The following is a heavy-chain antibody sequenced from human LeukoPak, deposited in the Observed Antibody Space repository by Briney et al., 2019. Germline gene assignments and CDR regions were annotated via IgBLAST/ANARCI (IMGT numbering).Heavy chain of an antibody. CDR1: GFTVSSNY. Sequence: GGSLRLSCAASGFTVSSNYMSWVRQAPGKGLEWVSVIYSGGSTYYADSVKGRFTISRDNSKNTLYLQMNSLRAEDTAVYYCARGLYGSGRYHYGMDVWGQGTTVTVSS. CDR2: IYSGGST. V-gene: IGHV3-66*01. D-gene: IGHD3-10*01. J-gene: IGHJ6*02. CDR3: ARGLYGSGRYHYGMDV.